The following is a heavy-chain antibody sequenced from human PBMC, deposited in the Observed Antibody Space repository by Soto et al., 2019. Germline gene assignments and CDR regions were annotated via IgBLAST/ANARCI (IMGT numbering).Heavy chain of an antibody. D-gene: IGHD6-13*01. CDR1: GFTFSSYG. J-gene: IGHJ4*02. CDR3: ACLTGYSCSWYDFDS. Sequence: QVQLVESGGGVVQPGRSLRLSCAASGFTFSSYGMHWVRQAPGKGLEWVAVIWYDGSNKYYADSVKGRFTISRDNSKNTLYLQMNSLRAEATAVYYCACLTGYSCSWYDFDSWGQGTLVTVSS. CDR2: IWYDGSNK. V-gene: IGHV3-33*01.